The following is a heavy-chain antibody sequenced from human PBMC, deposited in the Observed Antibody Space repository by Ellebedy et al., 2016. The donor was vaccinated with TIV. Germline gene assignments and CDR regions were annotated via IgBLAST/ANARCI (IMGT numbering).Heavy chain of an antibody. Sequence: MPSETLSLTCSVSGGSVSSTRSYWAWIRQTPGKGLEWIGEINHSTTNYNPSLKSRVTISIDASKNQFSLNLLSVTAADTGVYYCARGQGYWSGYGMDVWGQGTTVTVSS. J-gene: IGHJ6*02. CDR1: GGSVSSTRSY. D-gene: IGHD3-3*01. V-gene: IGHV4-61*05. CDR3: ARGQGYWSGYGMDV. CDR2: INHSTT.